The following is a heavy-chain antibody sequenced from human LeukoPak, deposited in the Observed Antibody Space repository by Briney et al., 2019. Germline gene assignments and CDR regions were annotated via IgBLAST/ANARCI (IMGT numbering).Heavy chain of an antibody. J-gene: IGHJ3*02. D-gene: IGHD2/OR15-2a*01. CDR1: GGTFSSYA. V-gene: IGHV1-69*04. CDR2: IIPILGIA. CDR3: ARAPGIFHDAFDI. Sequence: SVKVSCKASGGTFSSYAISWLRQAPGQGLEWMGRIIPILGIANYAQKFQGRVTITADKSTSTAYMELSSLRSEDTAVYYCARAPGIFHDAFDIWGQGTMVTVSS.